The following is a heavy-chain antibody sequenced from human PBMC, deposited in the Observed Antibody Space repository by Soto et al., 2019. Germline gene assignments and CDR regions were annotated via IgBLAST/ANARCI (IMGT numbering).Heavy chain of an antibody. J-gene: IGHJ4*02. Sequence: QVQLVQSGAEVKKPGASVKVSCKASGYTFTSYGISWVRQAPGQGLEWMGWINAYNGNTKYAQKLQGRATMTTDTSTRTPYMELRSLRSDDTAVYYCARDAAVGLFDYWGQGTLVTVSS. CDR1: GYTFTSYG. V-gene: IGHV1-18*01. D-gene: IGHD6-19*01. CDR2: INAYNGNT. CDR3: ARDAAVGLFDY.